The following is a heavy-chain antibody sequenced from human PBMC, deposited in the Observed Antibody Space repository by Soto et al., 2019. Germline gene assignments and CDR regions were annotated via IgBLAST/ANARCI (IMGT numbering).Heavy chain of an antibody. J-gene: IGHJ6*02. CDR3: ASRGGYCSGGSCYGYYYYGMDV. V-gene: IGHV1-69*01. CDR2: IIPIFGTA. CDR1: GGTFSSYA. D-gene: IGHD2-15*01. Sequence: QVQLVQSGAEVKKPGSSVKVSCKASGGTFSSYAISWVRQAPGQGLEWMGGIIPIFGTANYAQKFQGRVTITADESTSTAYMELSSVRSEDTAVYYCASRGGYCSGGSCYGYYYYGMDVWGQGTTVTVSS.